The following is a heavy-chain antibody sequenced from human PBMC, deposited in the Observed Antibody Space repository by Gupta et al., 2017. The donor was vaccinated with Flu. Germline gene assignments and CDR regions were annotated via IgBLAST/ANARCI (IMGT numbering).Heavy chain of an antibody. CDR2: SFHSGIT. Sequence: PGEGLEWVGSSFHSGITYYNPSLKSRLTRSVDLSNNQFSLKRSSVTAADTAVYYCARESNSNWSYVYSEMDVWGQGAT. V-gene: IGHV4-38-2*02. CDR3: ARESNSNWSYVYSEMDV. D-gene: IGHD1-7*01. J-gene: IGHJ6*02.